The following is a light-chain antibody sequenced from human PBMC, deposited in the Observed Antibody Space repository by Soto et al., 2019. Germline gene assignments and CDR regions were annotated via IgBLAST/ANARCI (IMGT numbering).Light chain of an antibody. V-gene: IGLV2-11*01. Sequence: QSALTQPRSVSGSPGQSVTISCTGTSSDVGGYNYVSWYQQHPGKAPKVMIYDVSERPSGVPDRFSGSKSGNTASLTISGLQAEDVADYYCCSYAGSPRYVLGTGTNLTVL. CDR2: DVS. CDR3: CSYAGSPRYV. CDR1: SSDVGGYNY. J-gene: IGLJ1*01.